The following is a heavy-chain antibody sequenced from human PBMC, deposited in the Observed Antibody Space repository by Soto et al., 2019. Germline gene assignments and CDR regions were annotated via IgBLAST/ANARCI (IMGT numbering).Heavy chain of an antibody. CDR1: GGSFSNYY. Sequence: QVQLQQWGAGLLKPSETLSLTCAVYGGSFSNYYWSWIRQPPGKGLEWTGEINQSGSTNHNPSLQGRFTVSVAPSKNQFSLRRSSVAAAAAAVYYCARGRDYWGQRTLVTVSS. V-gene: IGHV4-34*01. J-gene: IGHJ4*02. CDR3: ARGRDY. CDR2: INQSGST.